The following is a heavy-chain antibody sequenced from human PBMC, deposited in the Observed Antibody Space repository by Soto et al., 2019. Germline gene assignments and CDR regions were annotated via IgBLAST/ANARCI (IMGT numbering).Heavy chain of an antibody. V-gene: IGHV3-30*02. CDR3: ARDGVGATTFYGYFDY. J-gene: IGHJ4*02. CDR1: GFRFSGFG. CDR2: LRYDGSNK. Sequence: GSLRLSCAASGFRFSGFGMHWVRQAPGKGLEWVAILRYDGSNKYYADSVKGRFTISRDNSQNTLYLQVDSLRVEDTAVYYCARDGVGATTFYGYFDYWGQGILVTVS. D-gene: IGHD1-26*01.